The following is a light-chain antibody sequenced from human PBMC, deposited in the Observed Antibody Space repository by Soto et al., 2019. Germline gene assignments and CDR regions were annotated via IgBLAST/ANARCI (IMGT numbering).Light chain of an antibody. CDR1: SSNIGAGYD. CDR3: QSFETKLRGSV. J-gene: IGLJ3*02. V-gene: IGLV1-40*01. CDR2: GNN. Sequence: QSVLTQPPSVSGAPGQRVTISCSGTSSNIGAGYDVHWYHQLPGTAPKLLIFGNNNRPSGVPARFSASRSGTSASLAITGLQAEDEADYYCQSFETKLRGSVFGGGTKLTVL.